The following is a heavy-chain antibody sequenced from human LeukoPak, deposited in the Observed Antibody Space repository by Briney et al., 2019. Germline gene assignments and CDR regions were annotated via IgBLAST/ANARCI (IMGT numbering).Heavy chain of an antibody. D-gene: IGHD3-10*01. CDR3: AKDNAWLRFGE. V-gene: IGHV3-23*01. CDR2: ISGSGGST. Sequence: GGSLRLSCAASGFTFSSYAMSWVRQAPGKGLEWVSAISGSGGSTYYADSVKGRFTISRDNSKNTLYLEVISLTAEDTAVYYCAKDNAWLRFGEWSQGTLVTVSS. J-gene: IGHJ4*02. CDR1: GFTFSSYA.